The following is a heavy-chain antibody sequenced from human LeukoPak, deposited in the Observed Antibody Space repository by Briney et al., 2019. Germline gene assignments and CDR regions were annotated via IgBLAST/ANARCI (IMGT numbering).Heavy chain of an antibody. CDR2: IYNSGST. J-gene: IGHJ6*02. Sequence: SETLSLTCTVSGGSISSSSYYWGWIRQPPGKGLEWIGSIYNSGSTYYNPSLKSRVTISGNTSKHQFSLKLSSVTAADTAVYYCARQSHDYYGTDVWGQGTTVTVSS. CDR3: ARQSHDYYGTDV. V-gene: IGHV4-39*01. CDR1: GGSISSSSYY.